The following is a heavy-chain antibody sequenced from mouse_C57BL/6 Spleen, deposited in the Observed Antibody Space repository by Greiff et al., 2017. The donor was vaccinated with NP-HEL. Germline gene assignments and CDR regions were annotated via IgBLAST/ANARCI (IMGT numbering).Heavy chain of an antibody. Sequence: VQLKQSGGGLVQPGGSMKLSCVASGFTFSNYWMNWVRQSPEKGLEWVAQIRLKSDNYATHYAESVKGRFTISRDDSKSSVYLQMNNLRAEDTGIYYCTVGGDGYYVLFAYWGQGTLVTVSA. V-gene: IGHV6-3*01. J-gene: IGHJ3*01. CDR1: GFTFSNYW. D-gene: IGHD2-3*01. CDR2: IRLKSDNYAT. CDR3: TVGGDGYYVLFAY.